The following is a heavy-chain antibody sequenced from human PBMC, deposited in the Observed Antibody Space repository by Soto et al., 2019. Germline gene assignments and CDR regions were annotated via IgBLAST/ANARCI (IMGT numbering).Heavy chain of an antibody. CDR1: GYTFTGYY. V-gene: IGHV1-2*02. J-gene: IGHJ5*02. Sequence: ASVKVSCKASGYTFTGYYMHWVRQAPGQGLEWMGWINPNSGGTNYAQKFQGRVTMTRDTSISTAYMELSRLRSDDTAVYYCARDGEANFWSGYQNWFDPWGQGTLVTV. D-gene: IGHD3-3*01. CDR2: INPNSGGT. CDR3: ARDGEANFWSGYQNWFDP.